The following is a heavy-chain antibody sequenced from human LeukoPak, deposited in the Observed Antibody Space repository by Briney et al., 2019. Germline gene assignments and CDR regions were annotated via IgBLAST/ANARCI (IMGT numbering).Heavy chain of an antibody. Sequence: GSLRLSCAASGFTVSSNYMSWVRQAPGKGLEWVSTISASSTTANYADSVKGRFTIFRDNSKNALYLQINNLRAEDTAVYYCAKTRTTVISPTDYWGQGTLVTVSS. J-gene: IGHJ4*02. CDR2: ISASSTTA. D-gene: IGHD4-17*01. CDR3: AKTRTTVISPTDY. V-gene: IGHV3-23*01. CDR1: GFTVSSNY.